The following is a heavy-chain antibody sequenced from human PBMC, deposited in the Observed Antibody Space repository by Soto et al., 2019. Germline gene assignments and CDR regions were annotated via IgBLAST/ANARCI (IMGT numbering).Heavy chain of an antibody. V-gene: IGHV4-34*01. CDR2: INPTRGT. Sequence: PSETLSLTCAINTGSFTGHFWSWIRQPPGKGLEWIGEINPTRGTNYNPSLKSRVAISLEMSRNQFSLTLASVTAADAAVYYCASYGRGTYYYGYYFHHWGQGTPVTVSS. CDR1: TGSFTGHF. J-gene: IGHJ4*02. D-gene: IGHD3-10*01. CDR3: ASYGRGTYYYGYYFHH.